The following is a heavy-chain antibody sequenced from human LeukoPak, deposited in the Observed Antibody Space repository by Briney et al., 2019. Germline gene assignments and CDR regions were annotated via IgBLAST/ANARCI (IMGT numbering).Heavy chain of an antibody. CDR2: ISGSGEST. J-gene: IGHJ4*02. CDR1: GFTFSSYA. V-gene: IGHV3-23*01. Sequence: GRSLRLSXAASGFTFSSYAVTWVRQAPGKGLEWVSTISGSGESTLYADSVKGRFTICRDNTKNTLYLQMNSLRAEDTAVYYCAKDRVGGLTIVDYWGQGTLVTVSS. D-gene: IGHD3-16*01. CDR3: AKDRVGGLTIVDY.